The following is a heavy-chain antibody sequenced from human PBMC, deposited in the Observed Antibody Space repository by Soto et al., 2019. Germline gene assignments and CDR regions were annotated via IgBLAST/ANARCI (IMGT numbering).Heavy chain of an antibody. D-gene: IGHD2-2*01. CDR3: ARLSYCSSTSCSYGDAFDI. CDR2: IDPSDSYT. Sequence: LGESLKISCKGSGYSFTSYWISWVRQMPGKGLEWMGRIDPSDSYTNYSPSFQGHVTISADKSISTAYLQWSSLKASDTAMYYCARLSYCSSTSCSYGDAFDIWGQGTMVTV. J-gene: IGHJ3*02. CDR1: GYSFTSYW. V-gene: IGHV5-10-1*01.